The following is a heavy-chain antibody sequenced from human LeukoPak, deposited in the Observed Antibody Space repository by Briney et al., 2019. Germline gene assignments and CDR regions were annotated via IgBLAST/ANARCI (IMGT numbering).Heavy chain of an antibody. D-gene: IGHD3-9*01. CDR1: GFTFDDYA. V-gene: IGHV3-9*01. CDR3: AEGLRYFDWLEADFDY. Sequence: PGGSPRLSCAAAGFTFDDYAMHWVRQAAGKGLEWVSGISWNSGSIGYADSVKGRFTISRDNAKNSLYLQMNSLRAEDTALYYCAEGLRYFDWLEADFDYWGQGTLVTVSS. J-gene: IGHJ4*02. CDR2: ISWNSGSI.